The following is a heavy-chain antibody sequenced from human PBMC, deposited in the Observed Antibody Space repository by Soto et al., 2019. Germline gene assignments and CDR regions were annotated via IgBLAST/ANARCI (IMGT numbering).Heavy chain of an antibody. Sequence: EVQLLESGGGLVQPGGSLRLSCAASGFTFSSYAMSWVRQTPGKGLEGVSAISGSGDSTYYADSVKGRFTISRDNSKNTLYLQRNSMRAEDTAVYYCAKLRWGSDNGFDPWGQGTLVTVSS. CDR1: GFTFSSYA. J-gene: IGHJ5*02. V-gene: IGHV3-23*01. CDR3: AKLRWGSDNGFDP. CDR2: ISGSGDST. D-gene: IGHD3-10*01.